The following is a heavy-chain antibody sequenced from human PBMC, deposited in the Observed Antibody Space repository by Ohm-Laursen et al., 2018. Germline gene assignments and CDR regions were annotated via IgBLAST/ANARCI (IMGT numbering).Heavy chain of an antibody. CDR2: INPNSGGT. CDR1: GYTFAGYY. J-gene: IGHJ4*02. Sequence: ASVKVSCKTSGYTFAGYYVHWVRQAPGQGLEWMGWINPNSGGTSYAQKFQGRVTMTRDTSISTAYMELTSLISDDTAVYYCARQPKNSFDYWGQGTLVTVSS. CDR3: ARQPKNSFDY. V-gene: IGHV1-2*02.